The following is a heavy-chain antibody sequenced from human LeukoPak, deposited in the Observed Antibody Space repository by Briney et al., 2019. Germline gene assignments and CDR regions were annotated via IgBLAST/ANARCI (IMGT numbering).Heavy chain of an antibody. CDR1: GFTFSSYG. CDR2: IWYDGSNK. V-gene: IGHV3-33*01. D-gene: IGHD5-12*01. J-gene: IGHJ4*02. Sequence: GGSLRLSCAASGFTFSSYGMHWVRQAPGKGLEWVAVIWYDGSNKYYADSVKGRFTISRDNSKNTLYLQMNSLRAEDTAVYYCARKQVDSVAMEYYFDYWGQGTLVTVSS. CDR3: ARKQVDSVAMEYYFDY.